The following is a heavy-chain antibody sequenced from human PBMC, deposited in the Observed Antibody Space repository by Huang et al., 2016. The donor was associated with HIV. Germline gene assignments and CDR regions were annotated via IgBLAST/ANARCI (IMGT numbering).Heavy chain of an antibody. V-gene: IGHV4-39*01. D-gene: IGHD3-10*01. CDR3: ARHREGPVAYYSGWGSHLNYMDV. CDR2: IYYRGRT. CDR1: GGSIRSSDYH. J-gene: IGHJ6*03. Sequence: QLLLQESGPGLVKPSEALALTCAVSGGSIRSSDYHWGWIRQPPGKGLGWIGSIYYRGRTHYSPSLKSRVTIAVDTSKNLFFLNLTSMTAADTAVYYCARHREGPVAYYSGWGSHLNYMDVWGRGRTVGVSS.